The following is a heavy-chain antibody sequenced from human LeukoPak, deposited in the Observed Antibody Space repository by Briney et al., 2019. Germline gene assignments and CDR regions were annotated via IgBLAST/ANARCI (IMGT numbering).Heavy chain of an antibody. V-gene: IGHV3-33*01. CDR3: ARVGSDRNVFDI. J-gene: IGHJ3*02. CDR1: GFTFSSSG. CDR2: IRYDGSNK. D-gene: IGHD1-14*01. Sequence: RGSLRLSCAASGFTFSSSGMHWVRQAPGKGREWVAVIRYDGSNKYYTDSVKGRFAISRDNSKNTLYLQMNSLRVEDTAVYYCARVGSDRNVFDIWGQGTMVTVSS.